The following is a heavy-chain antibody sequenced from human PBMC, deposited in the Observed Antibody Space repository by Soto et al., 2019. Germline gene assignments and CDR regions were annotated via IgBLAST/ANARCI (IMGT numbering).Heavy chain of an antibody. Sequence: ASVKVSCKVSGYTLTELSMHWVRQAPGKGLEWMGGFDPEDGETIYAQKFQGRVTMTEDTSTDTAYMELSSLRSEDTAVYYCATGRFYYYYYGMDVWGQGTTVTVSS. CDR1: GYTLTELS. V-gene: IGHV1-24*01. J-gene: IGHJ6*02. CDR2: FDPEDGET. CDR3: ATGRFYYYYYGMDV.